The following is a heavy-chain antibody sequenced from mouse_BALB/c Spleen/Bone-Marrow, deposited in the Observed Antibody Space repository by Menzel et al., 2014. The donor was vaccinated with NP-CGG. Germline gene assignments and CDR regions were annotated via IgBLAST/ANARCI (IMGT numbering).Heavy chain of an antibody. CDR3: ARGGYYRYDGSAY. D-gene: IGHD2-14*01. V-gene: IGHV1-77*01. J-gene: IGHJ3*01. CDR1: GYTFTDYY. Sequence: QVQLQQSGAELARPGASVKLSCKASGYTFTDYYINWVRRRTGQGLEWIGEIYPGNGNTYYNEKFKGKATLTADKSSSTAYMQLSSLTSEDSAVYFCARGGYYRYDGSAYWGQGTLVTVFA. CDR2: IYPGNGNT.